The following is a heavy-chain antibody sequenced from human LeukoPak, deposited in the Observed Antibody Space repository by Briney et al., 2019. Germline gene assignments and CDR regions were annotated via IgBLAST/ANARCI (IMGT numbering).Heavy chain of an antibody. D-gene: IGHD6-13*01. J-gene: IGHJ6*03. V-gene: IGHV6-1*01. CDR2: TYYRSKWYN. Sequence: SQTLSLTCAISGDSVSSNSAAWNWIRQSPSRGPEWLGRTYYRSKWYNDYAVSVKSRITINPDTSKNQFSLQLNSVTPEDTAVYYCARDKSSSWYVSDYYYYMDVWGKGTTVTVSS. CDR1: GDSVSSNSAA. CDR3: ARDKSSSWYVSDYYYYMDV.